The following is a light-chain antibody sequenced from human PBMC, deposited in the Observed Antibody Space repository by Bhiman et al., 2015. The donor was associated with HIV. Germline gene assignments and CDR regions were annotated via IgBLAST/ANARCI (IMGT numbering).Light chain of an antibody. V-gene: IGLV2-8*01. J-gene: IGLJ1*01. CDR1: SSDVGGYNY. CDR2: EVD. Sequence: QSALTQPPSASGSPGQSVTISCTGTSSDVGGYNYVSWYQQHPGKAPTIILYEVDKRPSGVPDRFSGSKFGNTASLTISELQTEDEADYYCCSFTGDTHLYVFGSGTTVTVL. CDR3: CSFTGDTHLYV.